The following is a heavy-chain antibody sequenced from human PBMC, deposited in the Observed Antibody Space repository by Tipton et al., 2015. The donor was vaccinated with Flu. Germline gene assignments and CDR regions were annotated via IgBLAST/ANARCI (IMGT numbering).Heavy chain of an antibody. J-gene: IGHJ4*02. CDR2: ISSSGSFI. Sequence: QLVQSGGGLVKPGESLRLSCVGSGLTFSNYNMQWVRQAPGKGLEWVSTISSSGSFICYADSVKGRFTVSRDNAKNSLYLQTNSLRAEDTAVYYCAKDVYGDYDDSWGQGTLVTVSS. D-gene: IGHD4-17*01. CDR3: AKDVYGDYDDS. V-gene: IGHV3-21*01. CDR1: GLTFSNYN.